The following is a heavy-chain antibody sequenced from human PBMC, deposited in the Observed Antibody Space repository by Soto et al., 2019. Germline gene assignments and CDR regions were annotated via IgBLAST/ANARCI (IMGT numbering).Heavy chain of an antibody. D-gene: IGHD6-6*01. CDR3: AKLGSTSSGWFDP. CDR1: GFTFSTYG. J-gene: IGHJ5*02. CDR2: ISNDGSNR. Sequence: GGSLRLSCAASGFTFSTYGMQWVRQAPGKGLEWVAVISNDGSNRYYADSVRGRFTISRDNSKNTVSLQMDSLKAEDTAVYYCAKLGSTSSGWFDPWGQGTLVTVSS. V-gene: IGHV3-30*18.